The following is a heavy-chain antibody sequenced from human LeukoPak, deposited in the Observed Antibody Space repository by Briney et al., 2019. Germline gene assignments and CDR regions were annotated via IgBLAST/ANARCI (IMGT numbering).Heavy chain of an antibody. CDR3: VKISGGTFR. D-gene: IGHD2-15*01. V-gene: IGHV3-23*01. Sequence: GGSLRLSCAASGFTFRSYAMSWVRQAPGKGLEWVSIISGSGDRTYYADSVKGRFTISRDNSKKSLYLQMNSLRVDDSAIYYCVKISGGTFRWGQGTQVTVSS. J-gene: IGHJ4*02. CDR2: ISGSGDRT. CDR1: GFTFRSYA.